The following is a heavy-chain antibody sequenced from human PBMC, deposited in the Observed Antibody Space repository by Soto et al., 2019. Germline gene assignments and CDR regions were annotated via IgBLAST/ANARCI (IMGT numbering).Heavy chain of an antibody. V-gene: IGHV3-74*01. CDR2: INSDGSST. CDR3: ARDALETQWLPPAYSYDYYMYV. Sequence: LRLSCAASGFSFSCYWMHWVRQAPGKGLVWVSRINSDGSSTSYADSVKGRFTISRDNAKNTLYLQMNSLRAEDTAVYYCARDALETQWLPPAYSYDYYMYVWGKGTTVTVSS. D-gene: IGHD6-19*01. J-gene: IGHJ6*03. CDR1: GFSFSCYW.